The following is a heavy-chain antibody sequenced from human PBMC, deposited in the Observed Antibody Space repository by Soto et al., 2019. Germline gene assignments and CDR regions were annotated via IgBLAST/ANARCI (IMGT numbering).Heavy chain of an antibody. CDR2: TYYRTRWYY. V-gene: IGHV6-1*01. D-gene: IGHD1-7*01. CDR1: GDSVSSNSAA. J-gene: IGHJ6*03. CDR3: AGTTSHYWYYMDV. Sequence: QVQLQESGPGLVKPSQTLSLTCVISGDSVSSNSAAWNWIRQSPSRGLEWLGRTYYRTRWYYDYAVSVRSRIPVKPDTSKTQFSMQLTSVPPEDTAVYYCAGTTSHYWYYMDVWGKGTTVTVSS.